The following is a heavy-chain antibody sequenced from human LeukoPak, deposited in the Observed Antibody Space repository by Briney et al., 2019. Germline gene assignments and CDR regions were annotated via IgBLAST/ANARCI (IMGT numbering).Heavy chain of an antibody. CDR1: GGSISSSSYY. CDR2: IYYSGST. Sequence: SETLSLTCTVSGGSISSSSYYWGGSRQPPGKGLEWIGSIYYSGSTYYNPSLKSRVTISVDTSKNQFSLQLSSVTAADTAVYYCARRTALRFLEWLSPRFDYWGQGTLVPVSS. CDR3: ARRTALRFLEWLSPRFDY. D-gene: IGHD3-3*01. V-gene: IGHV4-39*01. J-gene: IGHJ4*02.